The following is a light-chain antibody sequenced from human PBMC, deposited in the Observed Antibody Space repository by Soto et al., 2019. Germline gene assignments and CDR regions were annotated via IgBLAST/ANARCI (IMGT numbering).Light chain of an antibody. J-gene: IGKJ2*01. Sequence: DIQMTQSPSSLSASVGDRVTITCRASQSISTYLHWYQQKPGKAPRALISSASTLQSGVPSRFSGSGSGTEFTLTISSLQPEDFATYYCQQSYSNVMHTFGQATKVDIK. CDR2: SAS. CDR1: QSISTY. V-gene: IGKV1-39*01. CDR3: QQSYSNVMHT.